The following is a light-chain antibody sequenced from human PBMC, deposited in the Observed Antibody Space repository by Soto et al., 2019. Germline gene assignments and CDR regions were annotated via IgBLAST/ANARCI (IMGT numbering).Light chain of an antibody. Sequence: IVIDLSPPTIIKNKRGRATLSCGASQSVSTDLAWYQQRPGQAPRLLIFGASTRATGIPARFTGSGSGTEFTLTISSLQSEDAAICYCRQDNVWPPETFAQGTMLDI. CDR2: GAS. CDR1: QSVSTD. V-gene: IGKV3-15*01. J-gene: IGKJ1*01. CDR3: RQDNVWPPET.